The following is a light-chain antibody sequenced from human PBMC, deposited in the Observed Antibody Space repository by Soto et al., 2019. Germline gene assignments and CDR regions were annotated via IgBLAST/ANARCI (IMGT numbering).Light chain of an antibody. V-gene: IGLV2-14*01. CDR1: SSDLGSYNR. CDR2: EVN. Sequence: QSVLTQPASVSGSPGQSITISCTGTSSDLGSYNRVSWYQQHPGKAPKLVIYEVNNRPSGVSNRFSGSKSGNTASLTISGLQAEDEADSYCCSYTNTSTLVFGTGTKVTVL. CDR3: CSYTNTSTLV. J-gene: IGLJ1*01.